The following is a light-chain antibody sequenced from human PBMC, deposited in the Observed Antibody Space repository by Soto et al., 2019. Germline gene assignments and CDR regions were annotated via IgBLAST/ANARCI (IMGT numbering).Light chain of an antibody. J-gene: IGLJ3*02. Sequence: QPVLTQSPSASASLGASVRLTSTLSSGHSSYAIAWYQQQPEKGPRYLMNLNSDGSHSKGDGIPDRFSGSSSGAEHYLTISSLQSEDEADYYCQTWGTGAWVFGGGTKLTVL. CDR1: SGHSSYA. CDR2: LNSDGSH. V-gene: IGLV4-69*01. CDR3: QTWGTGAWV.